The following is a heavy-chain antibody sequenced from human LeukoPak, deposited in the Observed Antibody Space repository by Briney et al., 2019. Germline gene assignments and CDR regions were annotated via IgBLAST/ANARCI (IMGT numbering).Heavy chain of an antibody. CDR2: IKQDGSEK. V-gene: IGHV3-7*01. CDR3: ASYGAAAGKLYFDY. CDR1: GFTFSSYW. D-gene: IGHD6-25*01. Sequence: PGGSLRLSCAASGFTFSSYWMSWVRQAPGKGLEWAANIKQDGSEKYYVDSVKGRFTISRDNAKNSLYLQMNSLRAEDTAVYYCASYGAAAGKLYFDYWGQGTLVTVSS. J-gene: IGHJ4*02.